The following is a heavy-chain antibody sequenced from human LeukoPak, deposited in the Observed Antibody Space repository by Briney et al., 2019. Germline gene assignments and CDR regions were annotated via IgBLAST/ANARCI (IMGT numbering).Heavy chain of an antibody. CDR2: ISWNSGSI. J-gene: IGHJ4*02. V-gene: IGHV3-9*01. CDR1: GFTFDDYA. D-gene: IGHD3-22*01. Sequence: GGSLRLSCAASGFTFDDYAMHWVRQAPGKGLEWVSGISWNSGSIGYADSVKGRFTISRDNSKNTLYLQMNSLRAEDTAVYYCAKDYYDSSVGSMVAGYWGQGTLVTVSS. CDR3: AKDYYDSSVGSMVAGY.